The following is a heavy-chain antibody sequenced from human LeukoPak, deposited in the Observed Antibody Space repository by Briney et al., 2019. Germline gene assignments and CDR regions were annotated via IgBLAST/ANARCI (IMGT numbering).Heavy chain of an antibody. CDR1: GYTFSSYS. D-gene: IGHD3-16*01. CDR2: ISSSSSYI. J-gene: IGHJ5*02. V-gene: IGHV3-21*04. Sequence: GGSLRLSCAASGYTFSSYSMNWVRQAPGKGLEWVSSISSSSSYIYYADSVKGRFTISRDNSKNILYLQMNSLRAEDTAVYYCARDRSGDFPNWFDPWGQGTLVTVSS. CDR3: ARDRSGDFPNWFDP.